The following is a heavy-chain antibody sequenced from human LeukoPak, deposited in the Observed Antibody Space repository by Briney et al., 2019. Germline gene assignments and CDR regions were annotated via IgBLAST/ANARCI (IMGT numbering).Heavy chain of an antibody. D-gene: IGHD2-21*02. Sequence: ASVKVSCKASGHTFTDYYMHWMRQAPGQGLEWMGIINSSGGSASYPQKFQGRVTMTTDMSTNTVYMELSGLRSEDTAVYYCARSRGGDYPMINWGQGTLVTVSS. V-gene: IGHV1-46*01. CDR3: ARSRGGDYPMIN. J-gene: IGHJ4*02. CDR1: GHTFTDYY. CDR2: INSSGGSA.